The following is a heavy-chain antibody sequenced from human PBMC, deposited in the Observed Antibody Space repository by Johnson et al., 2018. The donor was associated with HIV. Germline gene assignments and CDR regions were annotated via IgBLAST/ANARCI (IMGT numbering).Heavy chain of an antibody. V-gene: IGHV3-66*01. CDR2: IYSGGTT. CDR1: GFTVSSNY. Sequence: QLVESGGGLVQPGGSLRLSCAASGFTVSSNYMSWVRQAPGKGLGWVSVIYSGGTTYYADSVKGRFTISRDNSKNTLFLQMNSLRAEDTAVYYCAKERTSSGYYYDAFDIWGQGTMVTVSS. CDR3: AKERTSSGYYYDAFDI. J-gene: IGHJ3*02. D-gene: IGHD3-22*01.